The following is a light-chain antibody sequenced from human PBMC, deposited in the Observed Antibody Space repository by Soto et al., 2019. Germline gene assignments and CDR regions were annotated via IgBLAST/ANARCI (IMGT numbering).Light chain of an antibody. V-gene: IGLV1-40*01. CDR1: SSNIGAGYD. J-gene: IGLJ3*02. CDR2: ANN. CDR3: QSCDSSLSGSGV. Sequence: QAVVTQPPSVSGAPGQRVTISCSGSSSNIGAGYDVHWYQQLPGTAPKLLISANNIRPSGVPDRFSGSKSGTSASLAITGLQAEDEADYYCQSCDSSLSGSGVFGGGTKLTVL.